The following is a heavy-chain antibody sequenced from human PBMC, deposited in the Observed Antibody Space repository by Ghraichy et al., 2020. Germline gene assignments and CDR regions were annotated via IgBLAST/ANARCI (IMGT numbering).Heavy chain of an antibody. D-gene: IGHD2-15*01. J-gene: IGHJ4*02. CDR1: GYTFTSYG. CDR2: ISAYNGNT. V-gene: IGHV1-18*01. Sequence: ASVKVSCKASGYTFTSYGISWVRQAPGQGLEWMGWISAYNGNTNYAQKLQGRVTMTTDTSTSTAYMELRSLRSDDTAVYYCARDRTVVAATPPGYWGQGTLVTVSS. CDR3: ARDRTVVAATPPGY.